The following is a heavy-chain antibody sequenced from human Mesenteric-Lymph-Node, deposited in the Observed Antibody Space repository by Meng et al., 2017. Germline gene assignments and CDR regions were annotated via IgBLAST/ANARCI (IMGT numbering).Heavy chain of an antibody. CDR3: AKDRDSSGYYYFDY. J-gene: IGHJ4*02. CDR1: GFTFSDHN. V-gene: IGHV3-72*01. Sequence: GESLKISCAASGFTFSDHNMDWVRQAPGKGLEWVGRSRNKANGYTTEYAASVKGRFTISRDDSKNSFYLQMNSLKTEDSAVYYGAKDRDSSGYYYFDYWGQGTLVTVSS. CDR2: SRNKANGYTT. D-gene: IGHD3-22*01.